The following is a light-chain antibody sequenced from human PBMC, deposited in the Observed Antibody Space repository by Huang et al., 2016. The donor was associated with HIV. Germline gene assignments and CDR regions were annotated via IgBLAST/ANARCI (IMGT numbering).Light chain of an antibody. CDR3: QQYNNWPRGT. CDR2: GAS. Sequence: EIVMTQSPATLSVSPGERATISCRASQSVGGNLAWYQQKPGQAPRLLIDGASTRATGIAARFSGSGSGTEFTLTISSLQSEDIAVYHCQQYNNWPRGTFGQGTKVEIK. J-gene: IGKJ1*01. V-gene: IGKV3-15*01. CDR1: QSVGGN.